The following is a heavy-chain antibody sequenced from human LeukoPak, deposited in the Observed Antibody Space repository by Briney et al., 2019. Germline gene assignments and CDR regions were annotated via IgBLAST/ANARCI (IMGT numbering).Heavy chain of an antibody. D-gene: IGHD2-2*01. V-gene: IGHV3-30*18. CDR3: AKGYCSSTSCLKTD. CDR2: ISYDAINK. CDR1: GFTFRSYA. Sequence: PGGSLRLSCAASGFTFRSYAMHWVRQAPGKGLEWVAVISYDAINKYYADSVKGRFTISRDNSKNTLYLQMNSLRGEDTAVYYCAKGYCSSTSCLKTDWGQGALVTVSS. J-gene: IGHJ4*02.